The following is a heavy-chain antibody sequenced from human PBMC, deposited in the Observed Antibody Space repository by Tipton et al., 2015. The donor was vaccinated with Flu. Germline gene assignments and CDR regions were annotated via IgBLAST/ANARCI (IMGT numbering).Heavy chain of an antibody. CDR2: IYYSGST. Sequence: TLSLTRTVSGGSISSYYWSWIRQPPGKGLEWIGYIYYSGSTNYNPSLKSRDTISVDTSKNQFSLKLSSVTAADTAVYYCARWGGDDYIWGSYRFQIWGQGTMVTVSS. J-gene: IGHJ3*02. CDR1: GGSISSYY. V-gene: IGHV4-59*01. D-gene: IGHD3-16*02. CDR3: ARWGGDDYIWGSYRFQI.